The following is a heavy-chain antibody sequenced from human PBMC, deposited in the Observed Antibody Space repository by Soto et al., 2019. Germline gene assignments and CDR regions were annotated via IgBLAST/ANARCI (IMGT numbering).Heavy chain of an antibody. J-gene: IGHJ4*02. CDR1: GFTFTSSA. CDR2: IVVGSGNT. CDR3: AACPMIGGYYSFDY. D-gene: IGHD2-15*01. Sequence: SVKVSCKASGFTFTSSAVQWVRQARGQRLEWIGWIVVGSGNTNYAQKFQERVTITRDMSTSTAYMELSSLRSEDTAVYYCAACPMIGGYYSFDYWGQGTLVTASS. V-gene: IGHV1-58*01.